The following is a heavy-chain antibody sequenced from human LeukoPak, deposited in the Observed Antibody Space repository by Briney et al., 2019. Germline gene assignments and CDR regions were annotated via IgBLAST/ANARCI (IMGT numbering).Heavy chain of an antibody. CDR1: GGTFSSYA. V-gene: IGHV1-69*06. J-gene: IGHJ4*02. CDR3: ATGPSGMGYYDGYFDY. Sequence: ASVKVSCKASGGTFSSYAISWVRQAPGQGLEWMGGIIPIFGTANYAQKFQGRVTMTEDTSTDTAYMELSSLRSEDTAVYYCATGPSGMGYYDGYFDYWGQGTLVTVSS. CDR2: IIPIFGTA. D-gene: IGHD3-22*01.